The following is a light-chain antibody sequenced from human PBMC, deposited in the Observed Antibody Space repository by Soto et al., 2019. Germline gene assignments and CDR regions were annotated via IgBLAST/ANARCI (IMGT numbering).Light chain of an antibody. CDR1: QSISPW. CDR3: QQYSSRPYT. J-gene: IGKJ2*01. CDR2: RAS. V-gene: IGKV1-5*03. Sequence: DIQMTQSPSTLSAYVGERVTITCRASQSISPWLAWYQKKPGKAPNLLIYRASNLQTGVPSRFSGSGSGTEFTLSINSLQPDDFATYYFQQYSSRPYTFGQGTKLQIE.